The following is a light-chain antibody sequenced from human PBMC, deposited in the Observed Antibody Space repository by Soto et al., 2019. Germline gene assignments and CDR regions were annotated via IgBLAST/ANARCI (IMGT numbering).Light chain of an antibody. CDR1: QNVRSN. V-gene: IGKV3-15*01. Sequence: EIVMTQSPATLSVSPGERATLSCRASQNVRSNLAWYQQKPGQAPRLLIYGASTRATGIPARFSGTGSGTEFTLTFSSLEPEDFAVYYCQQRSNWPITFGQGTRLEI. CDR3: QQRSNWPIT. J-gene: IGKJ5*01. CDR2: GAS.